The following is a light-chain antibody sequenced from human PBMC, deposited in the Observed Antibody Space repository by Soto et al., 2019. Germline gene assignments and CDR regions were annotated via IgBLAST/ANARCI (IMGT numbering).Light chain of an antibody. CDR3: CSYAGGSTLV. V-gene: IGLV2-23*01. CDR2: EGS. CDR1: SSDVGSYNL. Sequence: QSVLTQPASVSGSPGQSITISCTGTSSDVGSYNLVSWYQQHPGKAPKLMIYEGSKRPSGVSNRFSGSKSGNTASLTISGLQAEDEADYCCCSYAGGSTLVFGGGTQLDRPR. J-gene: IGLJ7*01.